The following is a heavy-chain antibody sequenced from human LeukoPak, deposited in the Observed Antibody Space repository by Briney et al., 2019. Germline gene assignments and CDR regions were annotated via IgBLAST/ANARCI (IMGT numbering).Heavy chain of an antibody. V-gene: IGHV1-2*06. CDR3: AKRSGSNYHEAFDI. J-gene: IGHJ3*02. CDR1: GYTFTGYY. CDR2: INPNSGGT. D-gene: IGHD3-10*01. Sequence: ASVKVSCKASGYTFTGYYTHWVRQAPGQGLEWMGRINPNSGGTNYAQKFQGRVTMTRDTSISTAYMELSRLRSDDTAVYYCAKRSGSNYHEAFDIWGQGTMVTVSS.